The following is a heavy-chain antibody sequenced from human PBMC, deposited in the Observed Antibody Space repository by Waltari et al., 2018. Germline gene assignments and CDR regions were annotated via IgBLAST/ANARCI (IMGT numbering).Heavy chain of an antibody. J-gene: IGHJ3*02. CDR1: GFTFSSYS. CDR3: ARWPNRAFDI. CDR2: ISSSSSYI. D-gene: IGHD5-12*01. Sequence: EVQLVESGGGLVKPGGSLRLSCAASGFTFSSYSLNWVRQAPGKGLEWVSSISSSSSYIYYADSVKGRFTISRDNAKNSLYLQMNSLRAEDTAVYYCARWPNRAFDIWGQGTMVTVSS. V-gene: IGHV3-21*01.